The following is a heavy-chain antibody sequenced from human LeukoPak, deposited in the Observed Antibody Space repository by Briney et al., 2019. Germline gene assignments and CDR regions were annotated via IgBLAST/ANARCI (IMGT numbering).Heavy chain of an antibody. V-gene: IGHV3-21*01. CDR1: GFAFSSYS. CDR2: ISSSSSYI. D-gene: IGHD5-12*01. CDR3: ARDTGHGGYDAFDY. J-gene: IGHJ4*02. Sequence: GGSLRLFCAASGFAFSSYSMNWVRQAPGKGLEWVSSISSSSSYIYYADSVKGRFTISRDNAKNSLYLQMNSLRAEDTAVYYCARDTGHGGYDAFDYWGQGTLVTVSS.